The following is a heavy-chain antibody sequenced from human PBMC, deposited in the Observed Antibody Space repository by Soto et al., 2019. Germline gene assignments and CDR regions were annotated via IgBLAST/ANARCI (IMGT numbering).Heavy chain of an antibody. CDR2: ISWTSGSI. J-gene: IGHJ2*01. V-gene: IGHV3-9*01. CDR1: GFTFDDYA. D-gene: IGHD4-17*01. CDR3: AKNMGRGDYVWYFDL. Sequence: EVQLVESGGGLVQPGRSLRLSCAASGFTFDDYAMHWVRQAPGKGLEWVSGISWTSGSIGYADSVKGRFTISRDNAKNSVYLQMNSLRAEDTALYYCAKNMGRGDYVWYFDLWGRGTLVTVSS.